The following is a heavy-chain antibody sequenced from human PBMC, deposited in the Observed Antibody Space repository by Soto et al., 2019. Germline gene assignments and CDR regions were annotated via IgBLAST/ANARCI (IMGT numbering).Heavy chain of an antibody. CDR2: ISAYNGNT. D-gene: IGHD3-22*01. Sequence: QVKLVQSGAEVKKSGASVKVSCKASGYTFTSYGISWVRQAPGQGLEWMGWISAYNGNTNYAQKLQGRVTMTTDTSTSTAYMELRSLRSDDTAVYYCARDQPQYYYDSSGYFDYWGQGTLVTVSS. CDR1: GYTFTSYG. CDR3: ARDQPQYYYDSSGYFDY. V-gene: IGHV1-18*01. J-gene: IGHJ4*02.